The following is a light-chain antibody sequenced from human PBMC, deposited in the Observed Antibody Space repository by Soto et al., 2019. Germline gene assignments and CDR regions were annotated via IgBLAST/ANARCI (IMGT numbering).Light chain of an antibody. J-gene: IGKJ2*01. CDR3: QQYNIYST. Sequence: DIQMTQSPSTLSASVGDRVTITCRASQSISTWLAWYQQKPGKAPKLLIYKASTVESGVPSSFSGSGSGTEFTLSISSLQPDDSATYYCQQYNIYSTFGQGTKLEIK. CDR1: QSISTW. CDR2: KAS. V-gene: IGKV1-5*03.